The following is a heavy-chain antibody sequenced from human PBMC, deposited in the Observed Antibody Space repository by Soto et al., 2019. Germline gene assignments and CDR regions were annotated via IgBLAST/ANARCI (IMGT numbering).Heavy chain of an antibody. CDR2: INPNSGGT. D-gene: IGHD6-19*01. CDR3: ARVNIAVAGGGFDY. Sequence: ASVKVSCKASGYTFTGYYMHWVRQAPGQGLEWMGWINPNSGGTNYAQKFQGRVTMTRDTSISTAYMELSRLRSDDTAVYYCARVNIAVAGGGFDYWGQGTLVTVPQ. CDR1: GYTFTGYY. V-gene: IGHV1-2*02. J-gene: IGHJ4*02.